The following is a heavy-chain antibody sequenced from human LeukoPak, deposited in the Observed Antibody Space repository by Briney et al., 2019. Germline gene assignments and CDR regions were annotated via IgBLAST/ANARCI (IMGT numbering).Heavy chain of an antibody. CDR1: GGTFSSYA. CDR3: ARDPLDCSGGSCSDY. CDR2: IIPIFGTA. J-gene: IGHJ4*02. Sequence: SVKVSCKASGGTFSSYAISWVRQAPGQGLEWMGRIIPIFGTANFAQKFQGRVTITTDESTSTAYMELSSLRSEDTAVYYCARDPLDCSGGSCSDYWGQGTLVTVSS. V-gene: IGHV1-69*05. D-gene: IGHD2-15*01.